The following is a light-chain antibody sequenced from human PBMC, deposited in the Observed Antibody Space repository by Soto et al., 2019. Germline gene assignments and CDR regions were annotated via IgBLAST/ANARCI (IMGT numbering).Light chain of an antibody. CDR3: QHYYDYSWT. CDR2: KAS. CDR1: QSISNW. Sequence: DIPMTQSPSTLSASVGDRVTITCRASQSISNWLAWFQQKPGKAPKLLIYKASNLESGVPSTFSGSASGTEFTLTISSLQPDDFATYYCQHYYDYSWTFGQGTKVEIK. J-gene: IGKJ1*01. V-gene: IGKV1-5*03.